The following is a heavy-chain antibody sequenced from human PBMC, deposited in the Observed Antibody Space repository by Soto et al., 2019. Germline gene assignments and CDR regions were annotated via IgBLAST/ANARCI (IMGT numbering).Heavy chain of an antibody. J-gene: IGHJ1*01. CDR1: GFTFSSYS. CDR2: ISSSSSYI. D-gene: IGHD1-26*01. Sequence: GGSLRLSCSASGFTFSSYSMNWVRQAPGKGLEWVSSISSSSSYIYYADSVKGRFTISRDNAKNSLYLQMNSLRAEDTAVYYCARDPGLGRFYCRGQGTPVTVSS. CDR3: ARDPGLGRFYC. V-gene: IGHV3-21*01.